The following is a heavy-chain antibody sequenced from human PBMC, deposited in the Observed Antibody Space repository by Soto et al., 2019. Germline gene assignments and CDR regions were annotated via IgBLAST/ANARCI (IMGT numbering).Heavy chain of an antibody. V-gene: IGHV1-18*01. J-gene: IGHJ6*02. D-gene: IGHD3-9*01. CDR1: GYTFTSYG. CDR2: ISAYNGNT. CDR3: ARDSAYYDILTGYYLQYYGMDV. Sequence: QVQLVQSGAEVKKPGASVKVSCKASGYTFTSYGISWVRQAPGQGLEWMGWISAYNGNTNYAKKLQGRVTMTTDTSTSTAYMELRSLRSDDTAVYYCARDSAYYDILTGYYLQYYGMDVWGQGTTVTVSS.